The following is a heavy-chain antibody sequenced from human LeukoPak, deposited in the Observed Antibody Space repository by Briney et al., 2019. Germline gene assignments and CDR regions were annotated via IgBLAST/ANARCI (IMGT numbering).Heavy chain of an antibody. Sequence: TGGSLRLSCAASGFTVSSNYMSWVRQAPGKGLEWVSVIYSGGTTYYADSVKGRFTISRDNSKNTLYLQMNSLRGEDTAVYYCARVSYGDSPDVWGQGTTVTVSS. J-gene: IGHJ6*02. CDR1: GFTVSSNY. V-gene: IGHV3-53*01. D-gene: IGHD4-17*01. CDR2: IYSGGTT. CDR3: ARVSYGDSPDV.